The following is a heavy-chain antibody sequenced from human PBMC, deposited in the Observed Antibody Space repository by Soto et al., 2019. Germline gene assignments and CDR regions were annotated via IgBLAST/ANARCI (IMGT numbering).Heavy chain of an antibody. Sequence: QLHLVQSVAEVKKPGASVKVSCTASGYTFTSFGVSWVRQVPGQGLEWMGWISGYNGDTDYAQKFQGRVTMTTDTYTSTAYMEVRSLRSDDTAVYYCARDKPQQIVGYNYYYGMDVWGQGTTVTVSS. CDR1: GYTFTSFG. V-gene: IGHV1-18*04. CDR2: ISGYNGDT. CDR3: ARDKPQQIVGYNYYYGMDV. J-gene: IGHJ6*02. D-gene: IGHD6-6*01.